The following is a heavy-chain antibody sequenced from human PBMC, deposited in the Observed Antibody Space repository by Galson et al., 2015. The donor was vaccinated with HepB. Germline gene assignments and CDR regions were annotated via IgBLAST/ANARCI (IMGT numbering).Heavy chain of an antibody. V-gene: IGHV1-46*01. CDR3: ARDSTPYYDFWSGYSH. D-gene: IGHD3-3*01. J-gene: IGHJ4*02. CDR2: INPSGGST. CDR1: GYTFTSYY. Sequence: SVKVSCKASGYTFTSYYMHWVRQAPGQGLEWMGIINPSGGSTSYAQKFQGRVTMTRDTSTSTVYMELSSLRSEDTAVYYCARDSTPYYDFWSGYSHWGQGTLVTVSS.